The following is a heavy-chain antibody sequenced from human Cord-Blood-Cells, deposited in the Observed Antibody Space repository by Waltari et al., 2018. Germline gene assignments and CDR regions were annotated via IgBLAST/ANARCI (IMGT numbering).Heavy chain of an antibody. V-gene: IGHV1-2*04. CDR3: ARELGADAFDI. D-gene: IGHD1-26*01. Sequence: QVQLVQSGAEVKKPGASVKVSCKASGYTFTGYYMHWVRQAPGQGLEWMGWINPNSGGTNYAQQFQGWVTMTRDTSISTAYMELSRLRSDDTAVYYCARELGADAFDIWGQGTMVTVSS. CDR2: INPNSGGT. J-gene: IGHJ3*02. CDR1: GYTFTGYY.